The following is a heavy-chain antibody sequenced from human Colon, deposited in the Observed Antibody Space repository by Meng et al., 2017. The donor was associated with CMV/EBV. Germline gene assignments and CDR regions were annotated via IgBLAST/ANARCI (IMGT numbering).Heavy chain of an antibody. CDR1: NGSLGNFY. CDR3: ARGCGLTSCNPSYYALDV. J-gene: IGHJ6*02. Sequence: SETPLTCSVANGSLGNFYWAWVRQPPGKGLEWIGYIYSGGSNNYNPSLESRITMSVDTSKTQFSLNLDSLTAADTAVYFCARGCGLTSCNPSYYALDVWGRGIMVTVSS. V-gene: IGHV4-59*01. D-gene: IGHD2-2*01. CDR2: IYSGGSN.